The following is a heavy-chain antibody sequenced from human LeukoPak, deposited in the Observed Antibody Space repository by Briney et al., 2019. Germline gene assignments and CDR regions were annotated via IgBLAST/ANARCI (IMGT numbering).Heavy chain of an antibody. CDR2: INHSGST. V-gene: IGHV4-34*01. CDR1: GGSFSGYY. J-gene: IGHJ4*02. D-gene: IGHD3-22*01. CDR3: ARDADSRYYFDY. Sequence: PSETLSLTCAVYGGSFSGYYWSWIRQPPGKGLEWIGEINHSGSTNYNPSLKSRVTISVDTSKNQFSLKLSSVTAADTAVYYCARDADSRYYFDYWGQGTLVTVSS.